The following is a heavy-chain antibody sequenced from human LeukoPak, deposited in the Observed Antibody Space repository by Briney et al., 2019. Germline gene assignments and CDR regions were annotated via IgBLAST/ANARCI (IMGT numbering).Heavy chain of an antibody. CDR3: AKQGTPLLWFGEAFDY. V-gene: IGHV3-23*01. CDR2: ISGSGGST. D-gene: IGHD3-10*01. Sequence: GGSLRLSCAASGFTFSSYAMSWVRQAPGKGLEWVSAISGSGGSTYYADSVKGRFTISRDNSKNTLYLQMNSLRAEDTAVYYGAKQGTPLLWFGEAFDYWGQGTLVTVSS. J-gene: IGHJ4*02. CDR1: GFTFSSYA.